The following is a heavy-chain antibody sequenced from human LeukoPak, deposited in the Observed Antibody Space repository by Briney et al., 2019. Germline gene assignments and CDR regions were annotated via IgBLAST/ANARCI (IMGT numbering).Heavy chain of an antibody. V-gene: IGHV4-59*01. CDR2: IYYSGST. D-gene: IGHD3-22*01. CDR1: GGSISNKY. CDR3: ARVTGYVIEDYFDY. J-gene: IGHJ4*02. Sequence: PSETLSLTCTVSGGSISNKYWSWIRQPPGKGLEWIGYIYYSGSTNYNPSLKSRVTILVDTSKNQFSLKLRSVTAADTAVYYCARVTGYVIEDYFDYWGQGTLVTVSS.